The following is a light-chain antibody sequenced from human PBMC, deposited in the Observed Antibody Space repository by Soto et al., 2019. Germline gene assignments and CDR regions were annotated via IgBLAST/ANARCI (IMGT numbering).Light chain of an antibody. CDR2: EVT. V-gene: IGLV2-8*01. Sequence: QSGLTQPPSASGSLGQSVTISCTGTSSDVGPYNYVSWYQQHPGEAPKLMIYEVTRRPSGVPDRFSGSKSGNTASLNVSGLQAEDDAHYYCFLYADDTAYVFASARKVTV. CDR3: FLYADDTAYV. J-gene: IGLJ1*01. CDR1: SSDVGPYNY.